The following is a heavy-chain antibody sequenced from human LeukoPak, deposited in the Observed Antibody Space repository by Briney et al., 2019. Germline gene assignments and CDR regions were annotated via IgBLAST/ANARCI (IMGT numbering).Heavy chain of an antibody. CDR2: ISWISGSI. V-gene: IGHV3-9*01. Sequence: GGSLRLSCAASGFTFDDYAMHWVRQAPGKGLEWVSGISWISGSIGYADSVRGRFTISRDNAKNSLYLQMNSLRAEDTALYYCAKASPVYYDSSGYSGSGFDYWGQGTLVTVSS. CDR3: AKASPVYYDSSGYSGSGFDY. J-gene: IGHJ4*02. CDR1: GFTFDDYA. D-gene: IGHD3-22*01.